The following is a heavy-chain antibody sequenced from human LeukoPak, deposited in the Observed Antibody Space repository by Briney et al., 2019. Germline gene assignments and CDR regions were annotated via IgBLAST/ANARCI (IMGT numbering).Heavy chain of an antibody. D-gene: IGHD2/OR15-2a*01. CDR2: IMEDGSEK. J-gene: IGHJ3*02. Sequence: GGSLRLSCAASGFTFSSYWMNWVRQAPGKGLEWVANIMEDGSEKYYVDSVKGRFTISRDNAKNSLYPQMNSLRAEDTAVYYCAREGNRRVFDIWGQGTMVTVSS. CDR3: AREGNRRVFDI. CDR1: GFTFSSYW. V-gene: IGHV3-7*01.